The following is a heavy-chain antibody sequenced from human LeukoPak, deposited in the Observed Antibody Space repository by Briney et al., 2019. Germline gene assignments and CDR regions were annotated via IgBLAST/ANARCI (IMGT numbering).Heavy chain of an antibody. V-gene: IGHV3-7*05. D-gene: IGHD6-13*01. CDR1: GFTFSSYS. Sequence: GGSLRLSCAASGFTFSSYSMNWVRQAPGKGLEWVANMKQDGSEKYYVDSVKGRFTISRDNAKNSLYLQMNSLEAEDTAVYYCARRGTSSSWAHFDYWGQGTLVTASS. J-gene: IGHJ4*02. CDR3: ARRGTSSSWAHFDY. CDR2: MKQDGSEK.